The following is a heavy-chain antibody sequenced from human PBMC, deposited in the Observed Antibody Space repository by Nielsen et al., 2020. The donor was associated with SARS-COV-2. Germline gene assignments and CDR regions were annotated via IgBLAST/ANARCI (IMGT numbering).Heavy chain of an antibody. J-gene: IGHJ6*03. V-gene: IGHV1-69*01. CDR3: AREVPAEDIVVVPAAATDYYYYMDV. CDR2: IIPIFGTA. D-gene: IGHD2-2*01. Sequence: WVRQAPGQGLEWMGGIIPIFGTANYAQKFQGRVTITVDESTSTAYMELSSLRSEDTAVYYCAREVPAEDIVVVPAAATDYYYYMDVWGKGTTVTVSS.